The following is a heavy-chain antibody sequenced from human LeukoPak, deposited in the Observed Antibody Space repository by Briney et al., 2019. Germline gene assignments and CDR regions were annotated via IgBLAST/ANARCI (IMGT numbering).Heavy chain of an antibody. D-gene: IGHD2-15*01. CDR3: ARGGCAAGYDSFDI. V-gene: IGHV1-69*05. CDR2: IIPIFGTA. Sequence: GASVKVSCKASGGTFSSYAISWVRQAPGQGLEWMGGIIPIFGTANYAQKFQGRVTITTDESTSTAYMELSRLRSEDTAVYYCARGGCAAGYDSFDIWGQGTMVTVSS. J-gene: IGHJ3*02. CDR1: GGTFSSYA.